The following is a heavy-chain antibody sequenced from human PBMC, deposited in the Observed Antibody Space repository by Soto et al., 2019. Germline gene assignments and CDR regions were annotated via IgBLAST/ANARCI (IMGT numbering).Heavy chain of an antibody. Sequence: PSETLSLTCTVSGGSISSGGYYWSWIRQHPGKGLEWIGYIYYSGSTYYNPSLKSRVTISVDTSKNQFSLKLSSVTAADTAVYYCARRPFGELPHFFDYWGQGTLVTVSS. CDR3: ARRPFGELPHFFDY. D-gene: IGHD3-10*01. V-gene: IGHV4-31*03. CDR1: GGSISSGGYY. J-gene: IGHJ4*02. CDR2: IYYSGST.